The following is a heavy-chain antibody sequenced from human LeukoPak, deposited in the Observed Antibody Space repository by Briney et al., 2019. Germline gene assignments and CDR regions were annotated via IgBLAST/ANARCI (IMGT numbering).Heavy chain of an antibody. CDR1: GYMFTSYA. Sequence: ASVKVSCKASGYMFTSYAMNWVRQAPGQGLEWMGWINTHTGNPTYAQDFTGRFVFSLDTSVSTAYMQISSLKAEDTAVYYCARGEGYCSSTSCYPDDYYYYYMDVWGKGTTVTVSS. D-gene: IGHD2-2*01. V-gene: IGHV7-4-1*02. CDR2: INTHTGNP. J-gene: IGHJ6*03. CDR3: ARGEGYCSSTSCYPDDYYYYYMDV.